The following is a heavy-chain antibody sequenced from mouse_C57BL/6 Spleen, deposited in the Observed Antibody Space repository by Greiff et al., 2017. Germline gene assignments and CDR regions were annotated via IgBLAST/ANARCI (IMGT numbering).Heavy chain of an antibody. CDR3: ARTRITTVVATTMDY. CDR1: GYTFTSYW. D-gene: IGHD1-1*01. Sequence: QVQLKESGAELVKPGASVKLSCKASGYTFTSYWMHWVKQRPGRGLEWIGRIDPNSGGTKYNAKFKSKATLTVDKPSSTAYMQLSSLTSEDSAVYYCARTRITTVVATTMDYWGQGTSVTVSA. J-gene: IGHJ4*01. V-gene: IGHV1-72*01. CDR2: IDPNSGGT.